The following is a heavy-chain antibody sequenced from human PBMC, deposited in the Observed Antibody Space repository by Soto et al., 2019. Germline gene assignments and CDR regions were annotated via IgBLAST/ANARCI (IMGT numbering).Heavy chain of an antibody. CDR1: GGTFSSYA. CDR2: IIPIFGTA. V-gene: IGHV1-69*13. CDR3: AGLSVLLSFGEYYYGMDV. J-gene: IGHJ6*02. D-gene: IGHD3-10*01. Sequence: ASVKVSCKASGGTFSSYAISWVRQAPGQGLEWMGGIIPIFGTANYAQKFQGRVTITADESTSTAYMELSSLRSEDTAVYYCAGLSVLLSFGEYYYGMDVWGQGTTVTVSS.